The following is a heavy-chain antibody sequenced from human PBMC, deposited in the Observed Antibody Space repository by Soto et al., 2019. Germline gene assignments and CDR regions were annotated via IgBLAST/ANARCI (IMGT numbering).Heavy chain of an antibody. CDR2: LKSTNNGGTP. CDR3: TTGLSNGYYNFDY. Sequence: GGSLRLSCAASGFTFNTAWMSWVRQAPGMGLEWVGRLKSTNNGGTPDYAAPVKGRFTISRDDSKDTLYLQMNSLKTEDTAVYYCTTGLSNGYYNFDYWGQGTPVTVSS. J-gene: IGHJ4*02. V-gene: IGHV3-15*01. CDR1: GFTFNTAW. D-gene: IGHD3-22*01.